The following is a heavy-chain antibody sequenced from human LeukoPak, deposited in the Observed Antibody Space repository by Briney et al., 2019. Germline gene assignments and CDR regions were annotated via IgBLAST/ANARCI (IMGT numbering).Heavy chain of an antibody. J-gene: IGHJ4*02. CDR3: AKEAVLRFLEWTQPAAPFDY. Sequence: QPGGSLRLSCAASGFTFSSYAMSWVRQAPGKGLEWVSAISGSGGSTYYADSVKGRSTISRDNSKNTLYLQMNSLRAEDTAVYYCAKEAVLRFLEWTQPAAPFDYWGQGTLVTVSS. V-gene: IGHV3-23*01. D-gene: IGHD3-3*01. CDR2: ISGSGGST. CDR1: GFTFSSYA.